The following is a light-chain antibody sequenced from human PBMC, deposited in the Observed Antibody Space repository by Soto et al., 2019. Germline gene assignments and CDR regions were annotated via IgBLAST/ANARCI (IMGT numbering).Light chain of an antibody. CDR2: DAS. V-gene: IGKV1-5*01. CDR1: QRISSW. Sequence: DIQMTQFPSTLSASVGDRVTITCRASQRISSWLAWYQQKPGKAPKLLIYDASSLESGVPSRFSGSGSGTEVTLTISILQPDDFATFYCQQYKSYPSTFGQGTKVDIK. J-gene: IGKJ1*01. CDR3: QQYKSYPST.